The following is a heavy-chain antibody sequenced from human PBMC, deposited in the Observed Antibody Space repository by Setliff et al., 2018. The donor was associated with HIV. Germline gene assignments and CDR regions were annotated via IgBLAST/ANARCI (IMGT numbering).Heavy chain of an antibody. Sequence: SETLSLTCAVYGGSFGDQFWNWIRQSPGKGLEWIGEIHHGGGTKYNPSLKSRVTFSLDMSKNQFSLKLNSLTAADTGVYSCATLFVSTATTQDYWGQGTLVTVSS. D-gene: IGHD4-17*01. J-gene: IGHJ4*02. CDR1: GGSFGDQF. CDR3: ATLFVSTATTQDY. CDR2: IHHGGGT. V-gene: IGHV4-34*01.